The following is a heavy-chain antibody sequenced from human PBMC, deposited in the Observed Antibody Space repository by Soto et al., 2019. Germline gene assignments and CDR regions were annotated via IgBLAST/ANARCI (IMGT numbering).Heavy chain of an antibody. D-gene: IGHD2-21*02. Sequence: EPLSVDRIISNAAISSRSRMRASACQPTGKGLEWIGSIYYSGSTYYNPSLKSRVTISVDTSKNQFSLKLSSVTAADTAVYYCARRGGNCGGDCYPRGLLDYWTQGSPDPVS. CDR1: NAAISSRSRM. J-gene: IGHJ4*02. V-gene: IGHV4-39*01. CDR2: IYYSGST. CDR3: ARRGGNCGGDCYPRGLLDY.